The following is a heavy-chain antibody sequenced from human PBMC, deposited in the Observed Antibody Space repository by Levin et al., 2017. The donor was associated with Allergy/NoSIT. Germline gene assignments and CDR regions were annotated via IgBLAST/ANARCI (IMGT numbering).Heavy chain of an antibody. J-gene: IGHJ4*02. CDR3: ARGGIPDSSGYEHAFDY. CDR2: INHSGST. D-gene: IGHD3-22*01. V-gene: IGHV4-61*01. CDR1: GGSVSSGTYY. Sequence: TSETLSLTCSVSGGSVSSGTYYWSWIRRPPGKGLEWIGEINHSGSTNYNPSLKSRVTISVDTSKNQFSLKLSSVTAADTAVYYCARGGIPDSSGYEHAFDYWGQGTLVTVSS.